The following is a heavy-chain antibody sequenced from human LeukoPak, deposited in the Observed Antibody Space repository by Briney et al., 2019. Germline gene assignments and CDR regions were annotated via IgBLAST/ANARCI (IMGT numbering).Heavy chain of an antibody. D-gene: IGHD5-24*01. Sequence: PSETLSLTCTVSGGSISSYYWSWIRQPPGKGLEWIGSIYYSGSTYYNPSLKSRVTISVDTSKNQFSLKLSSVTAADTAVYYCARRRDGGFDYWGREPWSPSPQ. J-gene: IGHJ4*02. CDR3: ARRRDGGFDY. CDR2: IYYSGST. V-gene: IGHV4-59*05. CDR1: GGSISSYY.